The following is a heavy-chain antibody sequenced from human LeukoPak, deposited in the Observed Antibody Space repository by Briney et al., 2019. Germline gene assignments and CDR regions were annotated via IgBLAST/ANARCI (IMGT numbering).Heavy chain of an antibody. Sequence: SETLSLTCTVSGGSISSSSYYWGWIRQPPGKGVEWVGGIYYSGSTYYNPSLKSRVTISVDTSKNQFSLKLSSVTAADTAVYYCATTYYDYVWGSYRPNAFDIWGQGTMVTVSS. CDR2: IYYSGST. V-gene: IGHV4-39*01. CDR3: ATTYYDYVWGSYRPNAFDI. CDR1: GGSISSSSYY. D-gene: IGHD3-16*02. J-gene: IGHJ3*02.